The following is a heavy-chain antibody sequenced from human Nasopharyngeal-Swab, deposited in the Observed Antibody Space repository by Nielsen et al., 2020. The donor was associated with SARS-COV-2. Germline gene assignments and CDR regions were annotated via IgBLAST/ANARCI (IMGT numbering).Heavy chain of an antibody. V-gene: IGHV4-59*01. CDR2: IFYSGST. CDR3: ARVGGSSWYAFDY. Sequence: WSRQYPGKGLEWIGYIFYSGSTNYNPSLKSRVTISVDTSKNQFSLKLSSVTAADTAVYYCARVGGSSWYAFDYWGQGTLVTVSS. D-gene: IGHD6-13*01. J-gene: IGHJ4*02.